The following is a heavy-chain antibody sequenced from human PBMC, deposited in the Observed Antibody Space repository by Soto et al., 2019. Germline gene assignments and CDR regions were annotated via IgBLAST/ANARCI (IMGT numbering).Heavy chain of an antibody. CDR2: TTNIGVT. D-gene: IGHD3-16*01. J-gene: IGHJ5*01. V-gene: IGHV4-31*11. Sequence: KTSETLSLTCAVSGGSLRQYGHFWTWIRQRPGSGLEWIGYTTNIGVTYYSPSLQSRISISVATSKNPFSLTLNSVTAADTAVYYCVADPGGPPLHRFDSWGHGTLVTVSS. CDR1: GGSLRQYGHF. CDR3: VADPGGPPLHRFDS.